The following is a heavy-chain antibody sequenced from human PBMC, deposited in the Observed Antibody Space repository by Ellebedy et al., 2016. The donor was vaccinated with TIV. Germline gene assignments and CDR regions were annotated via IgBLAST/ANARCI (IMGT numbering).Heavy chain of an antibody. CDR2: MYPDNSNI. J-gene: IGHJ6*03. CDR1: GYSFTTDW. V-gene: IGHV5-51*01. Sequence: GESLKISXQASGYSFTTDWIAWVRQMPGKGLEWVGIMYPDNSNIRYGPSFQGQVTISADKSISTAYLQWSSLKAPDTAMYYCARLQFWSGFYSDYYMDVWGKGTTVTVSS. D-gene: IGHD3-3*01. CDR3: ARLQFWSGFYSDYYMDV.